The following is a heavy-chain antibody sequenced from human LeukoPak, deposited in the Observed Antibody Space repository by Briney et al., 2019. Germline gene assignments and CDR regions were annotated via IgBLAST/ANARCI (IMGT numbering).Heavy chain of an antibody. CDR2: ISAYNGNT. D-gene: IGHD1-26*01. J-gene: IGHJ5*02. V-gene: IGHV1-18*01. Sequence: ASVKVSCKASGYTFTSYGISWVRQAPGQGLEWMGWISAYNGNTNYAQKLQGRVTTTTDTSTSSAYMELRSLRSDDTAVYYCARVVGATAGGYNWFDPWGQGTLVTVSS. CDR3: ARVVGATAGGYNWFDP. CDR1: GYTFTSYG.